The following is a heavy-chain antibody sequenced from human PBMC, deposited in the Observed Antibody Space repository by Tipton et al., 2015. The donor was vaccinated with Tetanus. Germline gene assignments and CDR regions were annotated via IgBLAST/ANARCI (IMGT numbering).Heavy chain of an antibody. CDR3: AREADCSGGSCFSGDFDN. CDR2: SWYDGTDK. J-gene: IGHJ4*02. Sequence: SLRLSCAASGFIFSSYGIHWVRQAPGKGLEWVAVSWYDGTDKYYADSVKGRFTISRDNSKNTRYLQMNRLRAEDAAVYYWAREADCSGGSCFSGDFDNWGQGTQVTVSS. D-gene: IGHD2-15*01. CDR1: GFIFSSYG. V-gene: IGHV3-33*01.